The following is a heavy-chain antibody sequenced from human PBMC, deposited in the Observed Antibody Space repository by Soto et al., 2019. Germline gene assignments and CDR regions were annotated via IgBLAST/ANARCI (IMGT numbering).Heavy chain of an antibody. CDR2: IYPDDSDT. CDR3: ATRTPYGGTWLPFDY. CDR1: GYSFSSHW. Sequence: GESLKISCKGSGYSFSSHWIGWVRQMPGKGLEWMGIIYPDDSDTRYSPSFQGQVTISADKSISTAYLQWSSLKASDTAMYYCATRTPYGGTWLPFDYWGQGTLVTGSS. J-gene: IGHJ4*02. V-gene: IGHV5-51*01. D-gene: IGHD3-9*01.